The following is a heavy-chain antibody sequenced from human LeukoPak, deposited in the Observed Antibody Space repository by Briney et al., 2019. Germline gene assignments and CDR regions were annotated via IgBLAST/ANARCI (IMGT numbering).Heavy chain of an antibody. D-gene: IGHD3-10*01. CDR3: AGTTLWFGELYSFDY. CDR2: IYTSGST. J-gene: IGHJ4*02. Sequence: PSQTLSLTCTVSGGSISSGSYYWRWIRQPAGKGLEWIGRIYTSGSTNYNPSLKSRVTISVDTSKNQFSLKLSSVTAADTAVYYRAGTTLWFGELYSFDYWGQGTLVTVSS. CDR1: GGSISSGSYY. V-gene: IGHV4-61*02.